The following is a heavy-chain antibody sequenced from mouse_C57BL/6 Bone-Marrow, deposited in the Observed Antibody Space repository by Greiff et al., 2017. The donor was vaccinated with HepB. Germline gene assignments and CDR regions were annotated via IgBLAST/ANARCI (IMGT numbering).Heavy chain of an antibody. CDR1: GYTFTSYW. CDR2: IYPSDSET. CDR3: AGGYYGSSPWFAY. J-gene: IGHJ3*01. D-gene: IGHD1-1*01. Sequence: QVQLQQPGAELVRPGSSVKLSCKASGYTFTSYWMDWVKQRPGQGLEWIGNIYPSDSETHYNQKFKDKATLTVDKSSSTAYMQLSSLTSEDSAVYYCAGGYYGSSPWFAYWGQGTLVTVSA. V-gene: IGHV1-61*01.